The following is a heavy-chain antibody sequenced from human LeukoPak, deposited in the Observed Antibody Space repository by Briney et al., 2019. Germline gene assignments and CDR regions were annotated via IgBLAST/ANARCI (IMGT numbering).Heavy chain of an antibody. J-gene: IGHJ4*02. Sequence: WIGEINHSGSTNYNPSLKSRVTISVDTSKNQFSLKLSSVTAADTAVYYCASGYYYDSSGYYALFDYLAQVTLVTVS. CDR3: ASGYYYDSSGYYALFDY. CDR2: INHSGST. V-gene: IGHV4-34*01. D-gene: IGHD3-22*01.